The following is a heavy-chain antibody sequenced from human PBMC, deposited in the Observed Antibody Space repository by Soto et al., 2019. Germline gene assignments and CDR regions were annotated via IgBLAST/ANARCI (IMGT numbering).Heavy chain of an antibody. CDR3: VCYSASGSYYRNHQGWLDV. Sequence: TLSLTCSVSGAAISSGGYYWSCIRQHPGKGLEWIVYIYYSGSTYYNPSLKSRVTISVDTSKNQFSLKLSSVTAADAAVYYCVCYSASGSYYRNHQGWLDVWGQGTMVTVSS. CDR1: GAAISSGGYY. J-gene: IGHJ6*02. V-gene: IGHV4-31*03. D-gene: IGHD3-10*01. CDR2: IYYSGST.